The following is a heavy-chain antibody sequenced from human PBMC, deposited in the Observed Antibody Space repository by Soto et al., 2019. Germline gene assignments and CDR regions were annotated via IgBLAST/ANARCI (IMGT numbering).Heavy chain of an antibody. V-gene: IGHV1-18*04. Sequence: QVHLMQSGAEVKKPGASVKVSCKASGYTFTYYEITWVRQAPGQGLEWMGWISAYSGNTNYAQKLQGRLTMTTHTSTNTAYMEMRSRRSDDTAVYYCARVVKAGDYGDYGRYYFDYWGHGTLVTVSS. CDR1: GYTFTYYE. CDR3: ARVVKAGDYGDYGRYYFDY. CDR2: ISAYSGNT. D-gene: IGHD4-17*01. J-gene: IGHJ4*01.